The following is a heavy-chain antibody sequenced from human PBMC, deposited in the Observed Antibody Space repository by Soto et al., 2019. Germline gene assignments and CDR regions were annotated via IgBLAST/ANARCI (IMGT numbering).Heavy chain of an antibody. Sequence: SETLSLTCTVSGGSISSSSYYWGWIRQPPGKGLEWIGSIYYSGSTYYNSSLMSRVTISVDTSKNQFSLKLSSVTAADTAVYYCARHKRGGHSILKDFDYWGQGTLVSVS. CDR1: GGSISSSSYY. CDR3: ARHKRGGHSILKDFDY. V-gene: IGHV4-39*01. CDR2: IYYSGST. J-gene: IGHJ4*02. D-gene: IGHD2-21*02.